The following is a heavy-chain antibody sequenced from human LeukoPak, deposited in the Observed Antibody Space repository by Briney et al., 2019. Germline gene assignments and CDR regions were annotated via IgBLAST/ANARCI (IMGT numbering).Heavy chain of an antibody. CDR2: IIPIFGTA. CDR1: GGTFSSYA. CDR3: ARVQYSSSWLPGNWFDP. J-gene: IGHJ5*02. Sequence: SVKVSCKASGGTFSSYAISWVRQAPGQGLEWMGGIIPIFGTANYAQKFQGRVTITTDESTGTAYMELSSLRSEDTAVCYCARVQYSSSWLPGNWFDPWGQGTLVTVSS. V-gene: IGHV1-69*05. D-gene: IGHD6-13*01.